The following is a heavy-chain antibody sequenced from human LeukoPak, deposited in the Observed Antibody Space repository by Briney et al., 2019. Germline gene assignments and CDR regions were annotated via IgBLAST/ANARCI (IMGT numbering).Heavy chain of an antibody. V-gene: IGHV3-7*01. CDR2: IKQDGSEK. Sequence: GGSLRLSCAASGFTFSSYWMSWVRQAPGKGLEWVANIKQDGSEKYYVDSVKGRFIISRDNSKNTLSLQMNSLRTDDTAVYYCARGHRRTVFGVVIRTLGAFDIWGQGTMVTVSS. CDR3: ARGHRRTVFGVVIRTLGAFDI. CDR1: GFTFSSYW. J-gene: IGHJ3*02. D-gene: IGHD3-3*01.